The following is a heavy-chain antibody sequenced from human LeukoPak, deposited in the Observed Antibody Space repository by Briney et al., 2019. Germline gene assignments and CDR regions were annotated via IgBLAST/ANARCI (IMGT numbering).Heavy chain of an antibody. V-gene: IGHV3-23*01. D-gene: IGHD1-1*01. Sequence: GGSLRLSCAASGFTFSSYAMSWVRQAPGKGLEGVSAISGSCGSTYYADSVKGRFTISRDNYKNTLSLQMNSLRAEETAVYYCVKDRGYLAEGYCGPGTLVTVSS. CDR3: VKDRGYLAEGY. CDR1: GFTFSSYA. J-gene: IGHJ1*01. CDR2: ISGSCGST.